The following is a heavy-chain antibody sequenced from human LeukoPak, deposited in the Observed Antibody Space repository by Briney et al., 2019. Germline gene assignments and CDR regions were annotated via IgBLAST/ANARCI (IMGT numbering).Heavy chain of an antibody. CDR3: ARGRNYGGSVYYFDF. CDR2: IYSGRST. CDR1: GFTVSSNY. V-gene: IGHV3-66*02. Sequence: GGSLRLSCAASGFTVSSNYMSWVRQVPGKGLEWVSIIYSGRSTYYAGSVKGRFTISRDISKNTVYLQMNSLRAEDTAVYYCARGRNYGGSVYYFDFWGQGTLVTVSS. J-gene: IGHJ4*02. D-gene: IGHD3-10*01.